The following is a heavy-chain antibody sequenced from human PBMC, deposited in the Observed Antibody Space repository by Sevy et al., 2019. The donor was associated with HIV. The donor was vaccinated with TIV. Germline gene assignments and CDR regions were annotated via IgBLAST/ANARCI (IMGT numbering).Heavy chain of an antibody. CDR1: GGTFSSYA. CDR2: IIPIFGTA. CDR3: ARGYFWSGSSIIYYYYGMDV. D-gene: IGHD3-3*01. V-gene: IGHV1-69*13. Sequence: ASVKVSCKASGGTFSSYAISWVRQAPGQGLEWMGGIIPIFGTANYAQKFQGRVTITADESTSTAYMELSSLRSEDTAVYYCARGYFWSGSSIIYYYYGMDVWGQGTTVTVSS. J-gene: IGHJ6*02.